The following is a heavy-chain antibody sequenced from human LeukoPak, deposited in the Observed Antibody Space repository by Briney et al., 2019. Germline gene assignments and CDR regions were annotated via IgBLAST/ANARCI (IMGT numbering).Heavy chain of an antibody. CDR1: GGSISSNIYY. Sequence: PSETLSLTCTVPGGSISSNIYYWGWIRQPPGKGLEWIGDIYYSGSTYYNPSLKSRVTISVDTSKNQFSLKLSSVTTADTAVSYCARRGGYDFSYAYWSQGILVTVSS. J-gene: IGHJ4*02. D-gene: IGHD5-12*01. V-gene: IGHV4-39*01. CDR2: IYYSGST. CDR3: ARRGGYDFSYAY.